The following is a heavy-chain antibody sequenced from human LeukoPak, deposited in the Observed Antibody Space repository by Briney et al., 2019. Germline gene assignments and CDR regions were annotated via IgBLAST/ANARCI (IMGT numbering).Heavy chain of an antibody. CDR3: ARHIRYPQYSSGWVFDY. J-gene: IGHJ4*02. V-gene: IGHV4-39*01. D-gene: IGHD6-19*01. CDR2: IYYSGST. Sequence: SETLSLTCTVSGGSISSSSYYWGWIRQPPGKGLEWIGSIYYSGSTYYNPSLKSRVTISVDTSKNQFSLKLSSVTAADTSVYYCARHIRYPQYSSGWVFDYWGQGTLVTVSS. CDR1: GGSISSSSYY.